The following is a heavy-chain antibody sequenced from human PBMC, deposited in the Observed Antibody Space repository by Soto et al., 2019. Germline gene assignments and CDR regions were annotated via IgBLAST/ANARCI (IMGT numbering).Heavy chain of an antibody. J-gene: IGHJ4*02. D-gene: IGHD3-10*01. CDR3: ARHRMVRGRGLDY. CDR2: IYYSGST. CDR1: GGSISSSSYY. Sequence: PSETLSLTCTVSGGSISSSSYYWGWIRQPPGKGLEWIGSIYYSGSTYYNPSLKSRVTISVDTSKNQFSLKLSSVTAADTAVYYCARHRMVRGRGLDYWGQGTLVTVSS. V-gene: IGHV4-39*01.